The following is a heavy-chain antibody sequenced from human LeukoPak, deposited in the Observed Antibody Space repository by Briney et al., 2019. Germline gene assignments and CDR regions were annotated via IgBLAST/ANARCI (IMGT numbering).Heavy chain of an antibody. V-gene: IGHV5-51*01. D-gene: IGHD3-22*01. Sequence: EESLKISCKGSGYSFTSYWIGWVRQMPGKGLEWMGIIYPGDSDTRYSPSFQGQVTIPADKSISTAYLQWSSLKASDTAMYYCARIYDSSGYLFDPWGQGTLVTVSS. CDR3: ARIYDSSGYLFDP. CDR2: IYPGDSDT. CDR1: GYSFTSYW. J-gene: IGHJ5*02.